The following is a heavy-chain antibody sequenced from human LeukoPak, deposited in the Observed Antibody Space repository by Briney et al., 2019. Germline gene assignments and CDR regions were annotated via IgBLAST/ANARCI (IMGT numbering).Heavy chain of an antibody. CDR3: ARDRSGWSPFDY. CDR1: GFTFSNYA. CDR2: ISSSSSYI. D-gene: IGHD6-19*01. V-gene: IGHV3-21*01. Sequence: GRSLRLSCAASGFTFSNYAMHWVRQAPGKGLEWVSSISSSSSYIYYADSVKGRFTISRDNAKNSLYLQMNSLRAEDTAVYYCARDRSGWSPFDYWGQGTLVTVSS. J-gene: IGHJ4*02.